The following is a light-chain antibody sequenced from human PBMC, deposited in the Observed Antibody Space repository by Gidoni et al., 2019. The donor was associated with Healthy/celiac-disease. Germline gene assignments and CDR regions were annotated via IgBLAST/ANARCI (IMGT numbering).Light chain of an antibody. CDR3: QHSYSTPPT. CDR1: QSISSY. Sequence: DIKMTQSPSSLSASVGDRVTITCRASQSISSYLNWYQQKPGKAPKLLIYAASSLQSGVPSRFRGSGSGTDFTLTISSLQPEDCATYYCQHSYSTPPTFGGGTKVEIK. J-gene: IGKJ4*01. CDR2: AAS. V-gene: IGKV1-39*01.